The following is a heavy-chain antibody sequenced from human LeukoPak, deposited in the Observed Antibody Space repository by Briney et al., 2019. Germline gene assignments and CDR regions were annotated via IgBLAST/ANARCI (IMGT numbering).Heavy chain of an antibody. CDR3: ARSGNYGDFDH. D-gene: IGHD4-17*01. J-gene: IGHJ4*02. Sequence: GGSLRLSCEASGFIFSDYYINWICQAPGKGLEWVSSVSSSGNIIQYADSVKGRFTISRDNAKNALCLQMNSLRVDDTAVYFCARSGNYGDFDHWGQGTLVTVSS. CDR2: VSSSGNII. V-gene: IGHV3-11*01. CDR1: GFIFSDYY.